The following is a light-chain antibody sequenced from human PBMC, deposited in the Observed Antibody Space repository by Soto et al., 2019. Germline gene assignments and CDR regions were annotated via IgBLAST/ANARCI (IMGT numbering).Light chain of an antibody. Sequence: QSALTQPASVSGSPGPSITISCTGTSSDVGGYNYVSWYQQHPGKAPKLMIYDVSNRPSGVSNRFSGSKSGNTVSLTISGLQAEDEADYYCSSYTNSTTLGRVFGGGTKVTVL. J-gene: IGLJ2*01. CDR2: DVS. V-gene: IGLV2-14*01. CDR1: SSDVGGYNY. CDR3: SSYTNSTTLGRV.